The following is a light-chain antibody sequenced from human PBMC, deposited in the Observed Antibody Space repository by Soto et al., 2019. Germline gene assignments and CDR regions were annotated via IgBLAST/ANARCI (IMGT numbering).Light chain of an antibody. Sequence: EIGLTQSPGTLSLSPGERATLSCRASQSVSSSYLASYQQKPGQAPRLLIYGASSRATGIPDRFSGSGSGTDFTLTISRLEPEDFAVYYCQQYGSSSLTFGGGTKVESK. J-gene: IGKJ4*01. CDR3: QQYGSSSLT. CDR1: QSVSSSY. V-gene: IGKV3-20*01. CDR2: GAS.